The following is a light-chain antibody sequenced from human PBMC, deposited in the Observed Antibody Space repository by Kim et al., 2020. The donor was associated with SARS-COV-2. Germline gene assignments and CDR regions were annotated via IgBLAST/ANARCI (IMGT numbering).Light chain of an antibody. V-gene: IGKV1-5*01. CDR1: QSINRR. Sequence: DIQMTQSPSTLSASVGDTVTITWRASQSINRRLAWYQQKLGKAPKLLMNDASTLESGVPSRFSGSGSGTDFTLTITSLQPDDFATYYCQQYNSYSPYTFGQGTKLEI. CDR3: QQYNSYSPYT. J-gene: IGKJ2*01. CDR2: DAS.